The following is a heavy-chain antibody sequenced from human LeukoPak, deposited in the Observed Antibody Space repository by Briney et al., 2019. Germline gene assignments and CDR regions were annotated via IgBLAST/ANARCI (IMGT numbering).Heavy chain of an antibody. Sequence: GASVKVSCKAPGYTFPGYNIHWMRRAPGQRLEWIGWINAGNGDTKSSQKFQGRVTISRDTIASTVYVDLSSLRSEDTAVYYCAGLGVNNYFDYWGQGTLVTVSS. CDR2: INAGNGDT. J-gene: IGHJ4*02. CDR3: AGLGVNNYFDY. CDR1: GYTFPGYN. V-gene: IGHV1-3*01. D-gene: IGHD3-10*01.